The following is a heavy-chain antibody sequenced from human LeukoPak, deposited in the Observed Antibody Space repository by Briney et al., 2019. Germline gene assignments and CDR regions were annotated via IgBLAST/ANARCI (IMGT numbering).Heavy chain of an antibody. J-gene: IGHJ4*02. V-gene: IGHV1-3*01. CDR3: ASGSGSYPADY. CDR2: INAGNGNT. Sequence: ASVKVSCKASGYTFTSYAMHWVRQAPGQRLEWMGWINAGNGNTKYSQKFQGRVTITRDTSASTAYMELSSLRSEDTAVYYCASGSGSYPADYWGQGTLVTVSS. CDR1: GYTFTSYA. D-gene: IGHD3-10*01.